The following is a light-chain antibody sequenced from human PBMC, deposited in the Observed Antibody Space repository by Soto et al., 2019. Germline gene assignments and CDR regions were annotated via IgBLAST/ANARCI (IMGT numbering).Light chain of an antibody. J-gene: IGLJ1*01. V-gene: IGLV2-14*01. CDR2: EVS. CDR1: SSDVGGYNY. Sequence: QSALTQPASVSGSPGQWITISCTGTSSDVGGYNYVSWYQQHPGKAPKLIIFEVSYRPSGISNRFSASKSGDTASLTISGLQADDEADYYCCSYTDSRTNIFGSGTKVTVL. CDR3: CSYTDSRTNI.